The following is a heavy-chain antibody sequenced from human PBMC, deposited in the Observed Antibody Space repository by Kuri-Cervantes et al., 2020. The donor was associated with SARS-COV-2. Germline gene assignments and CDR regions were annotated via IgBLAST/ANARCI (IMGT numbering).Heavy chain of an antibody. J-gene: IGHJ4*02. CDR2: IYSGGSST. V-gene: IGHV3-23*03. D-gene: IGHD3-10*01. CDR1: GFTFSSYA. CDR3: ARAITMVRGVLFDY. Sequence: ETLSLTCAASGFTFSSYAMSWVRQAPGKGLEWVSVIYSGGSSTYYADSVKGRFTISRDNSKNTLYLQMNSLRAEDTAVYYCARAITMVRGVLFDYWGQGTLVTVSS.